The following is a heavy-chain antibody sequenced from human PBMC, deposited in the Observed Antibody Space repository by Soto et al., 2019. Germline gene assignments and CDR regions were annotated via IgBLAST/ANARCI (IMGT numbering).Heavy chain of an antibody. D-gene: IGHD3-22*01. V-gene: IGHV2-5*02. Sequence: ESGPTLVDPTRTLTLTCPFSGFSLSTSGVGVGWIRQPPGKALEWLALIYWDDDKRYSPSLKSRLTITKDTSKNQVVLTMTNMDPVDTATYYCAHSTYYYDSSGYYRNWFDPWGQGTLVTVSS. J-gene: IGHJ5*02. CDR2: IYWDDDK. CDR1: GFSLSTSGVG. CDR3: AHSTYYYDSSGYYRNWFDP.